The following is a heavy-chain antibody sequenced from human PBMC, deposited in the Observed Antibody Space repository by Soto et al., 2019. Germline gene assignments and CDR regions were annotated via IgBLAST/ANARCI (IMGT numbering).Heavy chain of an antibody. V-gene: IGHV4-4*02. CDR2: IYHSGST. CDR3: ARSPDSSGYYPRWYYYGMDV. CDR1: GGSISSSNW. Sequence: QVQLQESGPGLVKPSGTLSLTCAVSGGSISSSNWWSWVRQPPGKGLEWIGEIYHSGSTNYNPSPQSLVTISVDKSKTQFSLKLSSVTAADTAVYYCARSPDSSGYYPRWYYYGMDVWGQGTTVTVSS. D-gene: IGHD3-22*01. J-gene: IGHJ6*02.